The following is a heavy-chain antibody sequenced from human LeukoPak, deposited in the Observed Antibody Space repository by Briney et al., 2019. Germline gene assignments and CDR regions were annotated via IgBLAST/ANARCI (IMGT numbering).Heavy chain of an antibody. D-gene: IGHD6-19*01. J-gene: IGHJ4*02. CDR3: AKDRSSGWYYFDY. V-gene: IGHV3-23*01. CDR1: GFTFSSYA. CDR2: ISGNSGST. Sequence: GGSLRLSCAASGFTFSSYAMTWVRQAQGKGLEWVSTISGNSGSTYYADSVKGRFTISRENSKNTLFMQMNSLRAEDTAVYYCAKDRSSGWYYFDYWGQGTLVTVSS.